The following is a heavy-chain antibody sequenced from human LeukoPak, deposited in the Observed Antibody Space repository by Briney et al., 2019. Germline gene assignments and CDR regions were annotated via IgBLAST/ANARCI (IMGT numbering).Heavy chain of an antibody. CDR2: ISYDGSNK. V-gene: IGHV3-30-3*01. CDR3: ARVGSGTEYYDFWSGYRHWYFDL. CDR1: GFTFSSYA. J-gene: IGHJ2*01. Sequence: QPGRSLRLSCAASGFTFSSYAMHWVRQAPGKGLEWVAGISYDGSNKYYADSVKGRFTISRDNSKNTLYLQMNSLRAEDTAVYYCARVGSGTEYYDFWSGYRHWYFDLWGRGTLVTVSS. D-gene: IGHD3-3*01.